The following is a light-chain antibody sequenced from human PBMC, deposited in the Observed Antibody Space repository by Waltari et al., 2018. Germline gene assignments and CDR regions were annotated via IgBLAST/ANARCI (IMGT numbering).Light chain of an antibody. Sequence: QSALTQPRSVSGSPGQSVTISCTGTSSDVGGYNYVSWYQQHPGKAPKLMIYDVSKRAEGGPDRFSGGKSGNTAARTISGRQAEDEADYYCCSYAGSYTWVFGGGTKLTVL. J-gene: IGLJ3*02. CDR3: CSYAGSYTWV. CDR2: DVS. CDR1: SSDVGGYNY. V-gene: IGLV2-11*01.